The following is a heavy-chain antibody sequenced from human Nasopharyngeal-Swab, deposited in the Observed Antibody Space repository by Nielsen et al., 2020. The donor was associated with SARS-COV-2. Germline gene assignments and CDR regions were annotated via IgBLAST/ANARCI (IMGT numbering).Heavy chain of an antibody. CDR2: ISSSSCTI. CDR3: ARDKPAAIRRYYYYMDV. J-gene: IGHJ6*03. Sequence: GESLKISCAASGFTFSSYSMNWVRQAPGKGLEWVSYISSSSCTIYYADSVKGRFTISRDNAKNSLYLQMNSLRAEDTAVYYCARDKPAAIRRYYYYMDVWGKGTTVTVSS. V-gene: IGHV3-48*01. CDR1: GFTFSSYS. D-gene: IGHD2-2*02.